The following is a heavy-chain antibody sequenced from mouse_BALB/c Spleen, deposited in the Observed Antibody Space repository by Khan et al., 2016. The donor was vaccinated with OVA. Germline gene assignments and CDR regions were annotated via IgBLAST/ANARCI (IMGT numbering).Heavy chain of an antibody. V-gene: IGHV3-2*02. CDR3: AVTLSYYSYSFFDY. D-gene: IGHD2-12*01. Sequence: EVQLQESGPGLVKPSQSLSLTCTVTGYSITSDYAWTWIRQFPGDKLEWMGYISYSGSTSYHPSLKSRISITRDTSKNRFFLQLSSVTTEDTATYSVAVTLSYYSYSFFDYWGQGSPLTVSS. CDR2: ISYSGST. CDR1: GYSITSDYA. J-gene: IGHJ2*01.